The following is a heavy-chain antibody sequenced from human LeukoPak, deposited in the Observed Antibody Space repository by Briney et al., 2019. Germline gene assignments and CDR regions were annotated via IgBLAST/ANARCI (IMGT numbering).Heavy chain of an antibody. CDR3: AGRYYYYMDV. V-gene: IGHV4-39*07. J-gene: IGHJ6*03. CDR2: IYYSGST. Sequence: SETLSLTCSVSGGSISSSSYYWGWIRQPPGKGLEWIGSIYYSGSTYYNPPLKSRVTISVDTSKNQFSLKLSSVTAADTAVYYCAGRYYYYMDVWGKGTTVTVSS. CDR1: GGSISSSSYY.